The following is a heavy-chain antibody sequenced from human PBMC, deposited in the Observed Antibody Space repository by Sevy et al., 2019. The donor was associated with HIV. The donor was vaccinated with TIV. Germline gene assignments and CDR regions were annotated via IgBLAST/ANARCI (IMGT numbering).Heavy chain of an antibody. CDR1: GFTFAKYS. V-gene: IGHV3-23*01. CDR3: AREGCTQPHDY. D-gene: IGHD2-8*01. CDR2: FSFGCGRI. J-gene: IGHJ4*02. Sequence: GGSLRLSCAASGFTFAKYSMSWVRQAPGKGLEWVSTFSFGCGRINYADSVKGRFIISRDDSKNTLFLQMNSLRAEDTATYFCAREGCTQPHDYWGQGTLVTVSS.